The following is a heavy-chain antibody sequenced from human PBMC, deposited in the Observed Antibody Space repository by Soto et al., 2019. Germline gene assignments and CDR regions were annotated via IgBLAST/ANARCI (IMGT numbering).Heavy chain of an antibody. CDR2: MYYSGSF. CDR3: ARVPDR. V-gene: IGHV4-59*02. D-gene: IGHD2-2*01. CDR1: GASVSTGY. J-gene: IGHJ5*02. Sequence: PSETLSLTCTVSGASVSTGYWSWLRQPPGKGLEWIGFMYYSGSFNYNPSLTSRVTISVDTSKNQFSLKLSSVTAADTAVYYCARVPDRWGQGSL.